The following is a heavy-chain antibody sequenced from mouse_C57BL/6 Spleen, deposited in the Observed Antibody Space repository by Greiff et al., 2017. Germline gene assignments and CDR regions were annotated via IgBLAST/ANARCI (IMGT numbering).Heavy chain of an antibody. D-gene: IGHD1-1*01. CDR2: ISSGGDYI. CDR1: GFTFSSYA. V-gene: IGHV5-9-1*02. Sequence: EVKLVESGEGLVKPGGSLKLSCAASGFTFSSYAMSWVRQTPEKRLEWVAYISSGGDYIYYADTVKGRFTISRDNARNTLYLQMSSLKSEDTAMYYCTRDTYYYGLDYWGQGTTLTVPS. J-gene: IGHJ2*01. CDR3: TRDTYYYGLDY.